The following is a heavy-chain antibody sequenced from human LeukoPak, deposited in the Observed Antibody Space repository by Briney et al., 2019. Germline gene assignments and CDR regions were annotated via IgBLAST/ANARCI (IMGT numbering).Heavy chain of an antibody. CDR3: AALRISSYFDF. D-gene: IGHD2/OR15-2a*01. V-gene: IGHV3-23*01. Sequence: GGSLRLSCAASGFTFNTYVMSWVRQAPGKGLEWVSAISDSGGYTYYADSVKGRFTISRDNSENTLYLQMNSLRAEDTAVYYCAALRISSYFDFWGQGTLVTVSS. CDR2: ISDSGGYT. J-gene: IGHJ4*02. CDR1: GFTFNTYV.